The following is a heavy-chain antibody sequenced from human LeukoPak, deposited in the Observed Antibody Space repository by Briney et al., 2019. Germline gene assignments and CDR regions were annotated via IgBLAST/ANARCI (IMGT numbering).Heavy chain of an antibody. J-gene: IGHJ5*02. CDR1: GFTFSSYG. CDR2: IGSGGSST. Sequence: GGTLRLSCAASGFTFSSYGMSWVRQAPGKGLEWVSSIGSGGSSTYYADSVKGRFTISRDNSRNTLYLQMHSLRVEDTAVYYCAKDRPYISSWYGCSTPWGQGTLVTVSS. V-gene: IGHV3-23*01. CDR3: AKDRPYISSWYGCSTP. D-gene: IGHD2-2*01.